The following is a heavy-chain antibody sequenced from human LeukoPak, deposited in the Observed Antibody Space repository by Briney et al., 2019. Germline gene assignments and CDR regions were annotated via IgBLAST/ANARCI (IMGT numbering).Heavy chain of an antibody. CDR1: GFTFSSYS. CDR3: AKVATRYYDSSGYYSHYFDY. CDR2: ISSSISYI. D-gene: IGHD3-22*01. V-gene: IGHV3-21*04. Sequence: GGSLRLSCAASGFTFSSYSMTWVRQAPGKGLEWVSPISSSISYIYYADSVKGRFTISRDNAKNSLYLQMNSLRAEDMALYYCAKVATRYYDSSGYYSHYFDYWGQGTLVTVSS. J-gene: IGHJ4*02.